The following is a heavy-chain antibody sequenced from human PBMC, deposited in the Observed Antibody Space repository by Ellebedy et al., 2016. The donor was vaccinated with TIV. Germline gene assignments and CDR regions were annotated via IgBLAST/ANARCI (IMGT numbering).Heavy chain of an antibody. CDR1: GFTFDDYA. Sequence: GESLKISCAASGFTFDDYAMHWVRQAPGKGLEWVSLISGDGGSTYYADSVKGRFTISRDNAKNSLYLQMNSLRAEDTALYYCARGLAGAYSSSWYFDYWGQGTLVTVSS. CDR2: ISGDGGST. V-gene: IGHV3-43*02. CDR3: ARGLAGAYSSSWYFDY. J-gene: IGHJ4*02. D-gene: IGHD6-13*01.